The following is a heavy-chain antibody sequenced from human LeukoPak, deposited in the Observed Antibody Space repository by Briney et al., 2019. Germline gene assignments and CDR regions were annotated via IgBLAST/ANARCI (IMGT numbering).Heavy chain of an antibody. CDR3: ARHENGGTYPMDY. Sequence: SETLSLTCTVSGGSINNYYWGWIRQAPGKGLEYIGHIYYSGTTNYNPSLNNRLTMSIDTSKNQFSMKLSSVTAADTAVYYCARHENGGTYPMDYWGQGTLVTVSS. V-gene: IGHV4-59*08. CDR2: IYYSGTT. J-gene: IGHJ4*02. D-gene: IGHD1-26*01. CDR1: GGSINNYY.